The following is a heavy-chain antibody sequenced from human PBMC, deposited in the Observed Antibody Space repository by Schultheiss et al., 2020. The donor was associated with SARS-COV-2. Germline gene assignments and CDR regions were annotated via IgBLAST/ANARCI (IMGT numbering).Heavy chain of an antibody. CDR3: ATGGSGSFPFDY. CDR1: GGPIHSFY. CDR2: INHSGST. V-gene: IGHV4-34*01. J-gene: IGHJ4*02. Sequence: SQTLSLTCTVSGGPIHSFYWSWIRQPPGKGLEWIGEINHSGSTNYNPSLKSRVTISVDTSKNQFSLKLSSVTAADTAVYYCATGGSGSFPFDYWGQGTLVTVSS. D-gene: IGHD3-10*01.